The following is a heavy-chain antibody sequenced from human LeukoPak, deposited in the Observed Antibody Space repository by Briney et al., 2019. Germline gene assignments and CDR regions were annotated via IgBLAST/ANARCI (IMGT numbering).Heavy chain of an antibody. V-gene: IGHV1-3*01. D-gene: IGHD3-10*01. CDR3: ARDHAVVRGVPALYFDY. CDR2: INAGNGNT. J-gene: IGHJ4*02. Sequence: ASVKVSCKASGYTFTSYAMHWVRQAPGQRLEWMGWINAGNGNTKCSQKFQSRVTITRDTSASTAYMELSSLRSEDTAVYYCARDHAVVRGVPALYFDYWGQGTLVTVSS. CDR1: GYTFTSYA.